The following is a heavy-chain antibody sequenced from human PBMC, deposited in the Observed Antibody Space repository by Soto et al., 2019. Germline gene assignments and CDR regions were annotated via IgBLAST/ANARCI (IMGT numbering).Heavy chain of an antibody. J-gene: IGHJ3*02. Sequence: EVQLLESGGGLVNPGGSLRLSCATSGFTFSSYSMDWVRQAPGKGLEWVSSINPTSRYVFYADSVRGRFTISRDYAENSLHLQMNGLRGEDRAVYYCARHETRLTGDGFDIWGRGTVVTV. CDR2: INPTSRYV. CDR3: ARHETRLTGDGFDI. CDR1: GFTFSSYS. D-gene: IGHD3-9*01. V-gene: IGHV3-21*01.